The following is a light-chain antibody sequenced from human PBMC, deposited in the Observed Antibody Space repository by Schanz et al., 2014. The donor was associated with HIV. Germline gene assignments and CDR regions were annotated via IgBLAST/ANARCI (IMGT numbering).Light chain of an antibody. CDR2: AAS. CDR1: QSISSY. J-gene: IGKJ1*01. CDR3: QQYDRSSWT. Sequence: IRITQSPSSLSASTGDRVTITCRASQSISSYLNWYQQKPGKAPKLLIYAASSLQSGVPSRFSGSGSGTDFTLTISSLQPDDFATYYCQQYDRSSWTFGQGTKVEIK. V-gene: IGKV1-39*01.